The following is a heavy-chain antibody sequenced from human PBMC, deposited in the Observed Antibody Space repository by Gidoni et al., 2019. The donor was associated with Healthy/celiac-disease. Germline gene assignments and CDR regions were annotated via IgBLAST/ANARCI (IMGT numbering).Heavy chain of an antibody. V-gene: IGHV3-15*07. CDR3: TTDPIVVVPAATDSFDY. CDR2: IKSKTDGGTT. J-gene: IGHJ4*02. CDR1: VLTCSNAW. Sequence: EVQLVESGGGLVKPGGSLRLSWAASVLTCSNAWMNWVRQAPGKGLEWVGRIKSKTDGGTTDYAAPVKGRFTISRDDSKNTLYLQMNSLKTEDTAVYYCTTDPIVVVPAATDSFDYWGQGTLVTVSS. D-gene: IGHD2-2*01.